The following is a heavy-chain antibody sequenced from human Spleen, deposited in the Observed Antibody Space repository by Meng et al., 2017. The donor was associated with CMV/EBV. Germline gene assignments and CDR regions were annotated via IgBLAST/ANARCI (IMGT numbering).Heavy chain of an antibody. CDR3: TKPPYCSSTSCYGGY. D-gene: IGHD2-2*01. CDR1: FSGSA. V-gene: IGHV3-73*01. J-gene: IGHJ4*02. Sequence: FSGSAMHWVRQAYGKGLEWVGRIRSKANSYATAYAASVKGRFTISRDDSKNTAYLQMNSLKTEDTAVYYCTKPPYCSSTSCYGGYWGQGTLVTVSS. CDR2: IRSKANSYAT.